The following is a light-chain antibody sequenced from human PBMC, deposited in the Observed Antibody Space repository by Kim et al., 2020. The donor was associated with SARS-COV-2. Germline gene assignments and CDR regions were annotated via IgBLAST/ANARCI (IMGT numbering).Light chain of an antibody. CDR1: QSITNS. Sequence: DIQMTQSPSSLSASVGDRVTITCRASQSITNSLAWYQQKPGNVPKVLIYDASALHSGVPSRFSGSGSRTDFTLTICSPQPEDVATYFCQKYNAAPWTFGQGTKVDIK. V-gene: IGKV1-27*01. CDR2: DAS. CDR3: QKYNAAPWT. J-gene: IGKJ1*01.